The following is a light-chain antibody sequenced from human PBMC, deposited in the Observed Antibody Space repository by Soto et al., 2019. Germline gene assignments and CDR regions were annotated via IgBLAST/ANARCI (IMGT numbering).Light chain of an antibody. Sequence: DIQLTQSPSFLSASVGDRVIITCRASQGISNYLAWYQQRPGKAPKLLIYAASTLQTGVPSRFSGSGSGTEFTLTISSLQPEDFATYHCQQLTSYPRSTFGQGTRLEIK. CDR2: AAS. V-gene: IGKV1-9*01. CDR1: QGISNY. CDR3: QQLTSYPRST. J-gene: IGKJ5*01.